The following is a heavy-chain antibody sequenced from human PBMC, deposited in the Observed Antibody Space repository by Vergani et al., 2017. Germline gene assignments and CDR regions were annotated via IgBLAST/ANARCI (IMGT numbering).Heavy chain of an antibody. J-gene: IGHJ6*03. V-gene: IGHV1-2*04. Sequence: QVQLVQSGAEVKKPGASVKVSCKASGYTFTGYYMHWVRQAPGQGLEWMGWINPNSGGTNYAQKFQGWVTMTRDTSISTAYMELSRLRSDDTAVYYCARGAVSYCSSTSCYGPYYYYYMDVWGKGP. CDR2: INPNSGGT. D-gene: IGHD2-2*01. CDR3: ARGAVSYCSSTSCYGPYYYYYMDV. CDR1: GYTFTGYY.